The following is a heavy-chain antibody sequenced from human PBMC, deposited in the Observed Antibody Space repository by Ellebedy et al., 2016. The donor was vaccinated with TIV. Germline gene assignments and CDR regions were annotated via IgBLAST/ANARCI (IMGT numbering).Heavy chain of an antibody. CDR3: ARVGRYPHNYAMDV. D-gene: IGHD3-9*01. CDR1: GFTFNSYA. CDR2: IRDDASGD. J-gene: IGHJ6*02. V-gene: IGHV3-7*01. Sequence: GESLKISCVASGFTFNSYAMSWVRQALGKGLERVATIRDDASGDYYLGSVKGRFTISRDNAKNSLYLQLNSLRDEDTAAYYCARVGRYPHNYAMDVWGQGTTVTVSS.